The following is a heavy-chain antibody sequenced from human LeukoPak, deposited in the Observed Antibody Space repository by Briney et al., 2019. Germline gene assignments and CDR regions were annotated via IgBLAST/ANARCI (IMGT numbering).Heavy chain of an antibody. CDR3: AKDRYYDSSGYRYFQH. CDR2: ISYDGSNK. J-gene: IGHJ1*01. V-gene: IGHV3-30-3*01. CDR1: GFTFSSYA. D-gene: IGHD3-22*01. Sequence: GGSLRLSCAASGFTFSSYAMNWVRQAPGKGLEWVAVISYDGSNKYYADSVKGRFTISRDNSKNTLYLQMNSLRAEDTAVYYCAKDRYYDSSGYRYFQHWGQGTLVTVSS.